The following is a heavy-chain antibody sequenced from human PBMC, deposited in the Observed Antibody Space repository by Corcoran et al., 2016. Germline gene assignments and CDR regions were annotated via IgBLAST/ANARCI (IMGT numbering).Heavy chain of an antibody. CDR3: ARDRRYDILTGYCKSDAFDI. V-gene: IGHV1-18*01. Sequence: QVQLVQSGAEVKKPGASVKVSCKASGYTFTSYGISWVRQAPGQGLEWMGWISAYNGNTNYAQKLQGRVTMTTDTSTSTAYMELRSLRSDDTAVYYCARDRRYDILTGYCKSDAFDIWGQGTMVTVSS. J-gene: IGHJ3*02. CDR2: ISAYNGNT. CDR1: GYTFTSYG. D-gene: IGHD3-9*01.